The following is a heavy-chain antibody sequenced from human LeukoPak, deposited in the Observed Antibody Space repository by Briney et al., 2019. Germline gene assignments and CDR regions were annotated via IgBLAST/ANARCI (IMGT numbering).Heavy chain of an antibody. CDR2: INPNSGGT. Sequence: ASVKVSCKASGYTFTGYYMHWVRQAPGQGLEWMGWINPNSGGTNYAQKFQGRVTMTRDTSISTAYMELSRLGSDDTAVYYCAISCSGGSCYSEGNYHMDVWGKGTTVTVSS. CDR3: AISCSGGSCYSEGNYHMDV. J-gene: IGHJ6*03. D-gene: IGHD2-15*01. CDR1: GYTFTGYY. V-gene: IGHV1-2*02.